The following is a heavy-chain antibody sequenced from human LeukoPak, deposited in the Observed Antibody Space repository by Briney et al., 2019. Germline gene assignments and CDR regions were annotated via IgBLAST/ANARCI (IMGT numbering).Heavy chain of an antibody. CDR1: GFTFSSYA. D-gene: IGHD3-9*01. CDR3: AKGVGYFDWAPGY. V-gene: IGHV3-23*01. Sequence: PGGSLRLSCAASGFTFSSYAMSWVRQAPGKGLEWVSAISGSGGRTYYADSVKGRFTISRDNSKNTLYLQMNSLRAEDTAVYYCAKGVGYFDWAPGYWGQGTLVTVSS. CDR2: ISGSGGRT. J-gene: IGHJ4*02.